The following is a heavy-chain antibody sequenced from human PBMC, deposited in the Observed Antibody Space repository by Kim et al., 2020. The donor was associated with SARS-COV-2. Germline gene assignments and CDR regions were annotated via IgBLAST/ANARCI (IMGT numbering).Heavy chain of an antibody. J-gene: IGHJ4*02. CDR3: ARVEYMQKAQDYGDYVGRGY. D-gene: IGHD4-17*01. CDR2: INPNSGGT. V-gene: IGHV1-2*02. CDR1: GYTFTGYY. Sequence: ASVKVSCKASGYTFTGYYMHWVRRAPGQGLEWMGWINPNSGGTNYAQKFQGRVTMTRDTSISTAYMELSRLRSDDTAGYYCARVEYMQKAQDYGDYVGRGYWGQGTLVTVSS.